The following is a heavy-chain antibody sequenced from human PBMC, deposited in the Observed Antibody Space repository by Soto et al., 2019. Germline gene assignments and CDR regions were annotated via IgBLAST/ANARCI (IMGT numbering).Heavy chain of an antibody. CDR1: GFTFSGSA. CDR2: IRSKANIYAP. J-gene: IGHJ4*02. D-gene: IGHD2-15*01. CDR3: TSLGYCSGGSCSPIDY. V-gene: IGHV3-73*01. Sequence: EVQLVESGGGLVQPGVSLKLSCAASGFTFSGSAMHWVRQASGKGLEWVGRIRSKANIYAPSYAATVKGRFTISRDDSKNTAYLQMNSLKTEDTAVYYCTSLGYCSGGSCSPIDYWGQGTLVTVSS.